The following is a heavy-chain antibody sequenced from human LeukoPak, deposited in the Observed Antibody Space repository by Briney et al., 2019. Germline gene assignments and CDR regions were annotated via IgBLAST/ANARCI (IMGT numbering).Heavy chain of an antibody. D-gene: IGHD2-2*01. CDR1: GYTFTSYG. CDR3: ARAPPAPYCSSTSCPLPFDY. Sequence: ASVKVSCKASGYTFTSYGISWVRQAPGQGLEWMGWISAYNGNTNYAQKLQGRVTMTTDTSTSTAYMELRSLRSDDTAVYYCARAPPAPYCSSTSCPLPFDYWGQGTLVTVSS. V-gene: IGHV1-18*04. CDR2: ISAYNGNT. J-gene: IGHJ4*02.